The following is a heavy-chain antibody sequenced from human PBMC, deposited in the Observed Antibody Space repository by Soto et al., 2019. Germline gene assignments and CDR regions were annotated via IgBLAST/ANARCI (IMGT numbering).Heavy chain of an antibody. D-gene: IGHD6-19*01. J-gene: IGHJ5*02. V-gene: IGHV4-39*01. CDR2: IYYSGRT. CDR3: ARPRHSSGSWFDP. CDR1: GGSISSSSYY. Sequence: QLQLQESGPGLVKPSETLSLTCTVSGGSISSSSYYWGWIRQPPGKGLEWIGSIYYSGRTYYNPSLKGRVTISVDTSKNPFSLKLSSVTAADTAVDYGARPRHSSGSWFDPWGQGTLVTVSS.